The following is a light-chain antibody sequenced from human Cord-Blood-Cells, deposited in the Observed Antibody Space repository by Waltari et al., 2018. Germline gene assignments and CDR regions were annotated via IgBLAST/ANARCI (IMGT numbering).Light chain of an antibody. CDR1: QRISSY. Sequence: DLQMTHAPSFLSASVGGRVTITYRESQRISSYLNWYQQKPGKAPKLLIYAASSLQSGVPSRFSGSGSGTDFTLTISSLQPEDFATYDCQQSYSTPYPFGQGTKLEIK. CDR3: QQSYSTPYP. J-gene: IGKJ2*01. CDR2: AAS. V-gene: IGKV1-39*01.